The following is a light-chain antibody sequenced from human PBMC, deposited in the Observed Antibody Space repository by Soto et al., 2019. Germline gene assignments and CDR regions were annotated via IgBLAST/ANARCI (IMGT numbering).Light chain of an antibody. J-gene: IGKJ1*01. Sequence: EIVLTQSPGTLSLSPGERATLSCRASQRGFSSYLAWYQQTPGQAPRLLIYGVSSRPTGIPDRFSGNGTGTDYSLTNSRLEPEDFAEYFCQQYGNRPLVFGQGNKVEIK. CDR3: QQYGNRPLV. V-gene: IGKV3-20*01. CDR2: GVS. CDR1: QRGFSSY.